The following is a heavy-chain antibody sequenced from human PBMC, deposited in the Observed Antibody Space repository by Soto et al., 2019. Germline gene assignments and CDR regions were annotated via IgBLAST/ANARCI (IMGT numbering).Heavy chain of an antibody. V-gene: IGHV3-30*03. CDR2: ISYDGSNK. CDR3: ARRRGSSGWKTNFDF. D-gene: IGHD6-19*01. Sequence: PWGSLRLSCAASGFTFSSYGMHWVRQAPGKGLEWVAVISYDGSNKYYADSVKGRFTISRDNAKNTLYLQMNSLRAEDTAVYYCARRRGSSGWKTNFDFWGQGTLVTVSS. CDR1: GFTFSSYG. J-gene: IGHJ4*02.